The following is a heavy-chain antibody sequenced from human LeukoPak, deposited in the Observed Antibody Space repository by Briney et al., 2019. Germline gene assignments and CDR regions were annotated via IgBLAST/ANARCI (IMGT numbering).Heavy chain of an antibody. CDR3: ARDVKAMVRGEVNYFDY. D-gene: IGHD3-10*01. Sequence: PSETLSLTCTVSGGSISSSSYYWGWIRQPPGKGLEWIGSIYYSGTTYYNPSIKSRVTISVDSSKTQFSLKLSSVTAAAAVVYCCARDVKAMVRGEVNYFDYWGQGTLVTVSS. V-gene: IGHV4-39*07. J-gene: IGHJ4*02. CDR2: IYYSGTT. CDR1: GGSISSSSYY.